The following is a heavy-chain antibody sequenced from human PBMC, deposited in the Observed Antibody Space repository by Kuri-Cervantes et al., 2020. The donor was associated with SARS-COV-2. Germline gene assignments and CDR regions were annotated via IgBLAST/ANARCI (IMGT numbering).Heavy chain of an antibody. V-gene: IGHV4-59*08. Sequence: SETLSLTCTVSGGSISSYYWSWLRQPPGKGLEWIGYIYYSGSTNYNPSLKSRVTISVDTSKNQFSLKLSSVTAADTAVYYCARHRPTSGYFQHWGQGTLVTVSS. CDR3: ARHRPTSGYFQH. CDR1: GGSISSYY. CDR2: IYYSGST. D-gene: IGHD2-2*01. J-gene: IGHJ1*01.